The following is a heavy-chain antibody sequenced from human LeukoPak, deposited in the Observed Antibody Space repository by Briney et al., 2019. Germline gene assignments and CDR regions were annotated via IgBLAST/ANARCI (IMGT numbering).Heavy chain of an antibody. Sequence: PSETLSLTCAVYGGSFSGYYWSWIRQPPGKGLEWIGESNHSGSTNYNPSLKSRVTISVDTSKNQFSLKLSSVTAADTAVYYCASGYEYSSSRGAFDIWGQGTMVTVSS. J-gene: IGHJ3*02. CDR3: ASGYEYSSSRGAFDI. V-gene: IGHV4-34*01. CDR1: GGSFSGYY. D-gene: IGHD6-6*01. CDR2: SNHSGST.